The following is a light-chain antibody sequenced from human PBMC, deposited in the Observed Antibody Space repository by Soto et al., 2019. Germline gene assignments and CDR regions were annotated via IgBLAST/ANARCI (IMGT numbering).Light chain of an antibody. Sequence: DIQMTPSPSSLSAAIGDRVTITCRASQRISSWLAWYQQKPGKAPKVLIYDASSLESGVPSRFSGSGSGTEFSLTISSLQPDDFATYYCQQYNHYWTFGQGTKVDI. V-gene: IGKV1-5*01. CDR3: QQYNHYWT. CDR1: QRISSW. J-gene: IGKJ1*01. CDR2: DAS.